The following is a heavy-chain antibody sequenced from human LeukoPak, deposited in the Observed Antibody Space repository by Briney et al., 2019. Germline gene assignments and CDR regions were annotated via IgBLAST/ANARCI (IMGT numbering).Heavy chain of an antibody. J-gene: IGHJ6*02. V-gene: IGHV3-48*04. CDR1: GFTFSSYS. CDR3: ARVSSSGWYNYGMGV. D-gene: IGHD6-19*01. CDR2: ISSSPSTI. Sequence: PGGSLRLSCAASGFTFSSYSMNWVRQAPGKGLEWVSFISSSPSTIYYADSVKGRFTISRDNAKNSLYLQMNSLRAEDTAVYYCARVSSSGWYNYGMGVWGQGTTVTVSS.